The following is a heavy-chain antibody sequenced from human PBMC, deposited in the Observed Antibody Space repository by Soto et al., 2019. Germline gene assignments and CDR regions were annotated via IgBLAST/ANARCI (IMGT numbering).Heavy chain of an antibody. J-gene: IGHJ6*03. CDR2: ITGSTGTT. V-gene: IGHV3-23*01. Sequence: EVQVLESGGGSVQPGGSLRLSCGASGFTFSNFAMSWVRHAPGKGLEWVSEITGSTGTTYYADSVRGRFIISRDNSQNTLHLQMNSLRPEDTAVYYCAKDTSSSPYYMDVWGKGTTVTVSS. CDR3: AKDTSSSPYYMDV. CDR1: GFTFSNFA. D-gene: IGHD2-2*01.